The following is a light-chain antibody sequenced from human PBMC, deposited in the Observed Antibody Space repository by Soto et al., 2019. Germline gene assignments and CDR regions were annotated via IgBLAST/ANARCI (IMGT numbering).Light chain of an antibody. CDR1: QGLSSW. V-gene: IGKV1D-12*01. Sequence: DIQMTQSPSSVSASIGDRVTITWRASQGLSSWLAWYQQKPEKAPKLLIYAVSSSQSGVSSRFSGSGGGTDFTLTISSLQPEDFATYYCQQSNRFPFTFGHGTRLEIK. CDR2: AVS. J-gene: IGKJ5*01. CDR3: QQSNRFPFT.